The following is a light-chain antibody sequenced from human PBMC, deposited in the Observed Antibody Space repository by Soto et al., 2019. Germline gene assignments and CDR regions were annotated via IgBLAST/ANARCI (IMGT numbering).Light chain of an antibody. CDR1: SSDVGGYNY. Sequence: QSALTQPASVSGSPGQSITISCTGTSSDVGGYNYVSWYQRHPGKAPKLMIYEVSNRPSGVSNRFSGSKSGNTASLTISGLQAEDEVDYNCSSYTSTSTLLVFAGGPKLT. J-gene: IGLJ2*01. V-gene: IGLV2-14*01. CDR2: EVS. CDR3: SSYTSTSTLLV.